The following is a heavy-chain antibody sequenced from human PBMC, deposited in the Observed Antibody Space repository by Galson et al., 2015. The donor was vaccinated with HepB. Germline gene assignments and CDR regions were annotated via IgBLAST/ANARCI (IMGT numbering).Heavy chain of an antibody. CDR1: GFTFDDYA. V-gene: IGHV3-9*01. CDR3: AKEGGRGVLYYYYYMDV. Sequence: SLRLSCAASGFTFDDYAMHWVRQAPGKGLEWVSGISWNSGSIGYADSVKGRFTISRDNAKNSLYLQMNSLRAEDTALYYCAKEGGRGVLYYYYYMDVWGKGTTVTVSS. D-gene: IGHD3-10*01. J-gene: IGHJ6*03. CDR2: ISWNSGSI.